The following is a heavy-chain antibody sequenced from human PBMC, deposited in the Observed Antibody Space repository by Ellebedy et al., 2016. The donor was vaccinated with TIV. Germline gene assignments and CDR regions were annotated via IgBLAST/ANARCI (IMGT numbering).Heavy chain of an antibody. D-gene: IGHD5-12*01. J-gene: IGHJ1*01. Sequence: GESLKISCEVSGFTFTRYAMNWVRQAPGKGPEWVASIGNGATGPHYADFVQGRFTISSDESRTTLFLQMNSLRADDTAVYYFAQDARGYAFAWGQGTLVTVSS. CDR2: IGNGATGP. CDR3: AQDARGYAFA. CDR1: GFTFTRYA. V-gene: IGHV3-23*01.